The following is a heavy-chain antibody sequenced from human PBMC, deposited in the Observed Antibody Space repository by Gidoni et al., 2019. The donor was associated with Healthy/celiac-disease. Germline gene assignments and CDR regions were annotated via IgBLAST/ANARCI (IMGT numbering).Heavy chain of an antibody. V-gene: IGHV3-48*01. CDR2: ISSSSSTI. Sequence: EVQLVESGGGWVQPGGSLRLSCAASGFTFSSYSMNWVRQAPGKGLEWVSYISSSSSTIYYADSVKGRFTISRDNAKNSLYLQMNSLRAEDTAVYYCARVPDVVVPENWFDPWGQGTLVTVSS. CDR3: ARVPDVVVPENWFDP. CDR1: GFTFSSYS. D-gene: IGHD2-2*01. J-gene: IGHJ5*02.